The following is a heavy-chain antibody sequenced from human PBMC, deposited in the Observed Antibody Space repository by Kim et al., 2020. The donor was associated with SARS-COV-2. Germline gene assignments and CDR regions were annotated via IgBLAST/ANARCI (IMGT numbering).Heavy chain of an antibody. Sequence: GGSLRLSCAASGFTFSSYWMSWVRQAPGKGLEWVANIKQDGSEKYYVDSVKGRFTISRDNAKNSLYLQMNSLRAEDTAVYYCARGDFWTNYYYYYGMDVWGQGTTVTVSS. CDR2: IKQDGSEK. V-gene: IGHV3-7*03. CDR1: GFTFSSYW. J-gene: IGHJ6*02. D-gene: IGHD3-3*01. CDR3: ARGDFWTNYYYYYGMDV.